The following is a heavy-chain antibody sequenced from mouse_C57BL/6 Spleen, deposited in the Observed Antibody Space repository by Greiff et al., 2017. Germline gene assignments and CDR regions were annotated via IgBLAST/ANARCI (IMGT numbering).Heavy chain of an antibody. CDR1: GYTFTDYN. V-gene: IGHV1-18*01. CDR3: AGRGFGYYIDY. CDR2: INPNNGGT. D-gene: IGHD3-1*01. Sequence: VQLKESGPELVKPGASVKIPCKASGYTFTDYNMDWVKQSHGKSLEWIGDINPNNGGTNYNKKFKGKATLPVDKSSSTAYMELRSLTSEDTAVYYCAGRGFGYYIDYWGQGTSLTVSS. J-gene: IGHJ2*02.